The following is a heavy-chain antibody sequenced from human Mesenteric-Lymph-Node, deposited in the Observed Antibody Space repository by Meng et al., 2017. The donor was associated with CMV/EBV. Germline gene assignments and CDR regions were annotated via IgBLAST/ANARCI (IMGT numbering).Heavy chain of an antibody. CDR2: INHSGST. D-gene: IGHD5-12*01. CDR1: GGSFSGYS. V-gene: IGHV4-34*01. CDR3: ARYNGGYAIDY. Sequence: LSCAVYGGSFSGYSWNWIRQPPGKGLEWIGEINHSGSTNYNPSLRSRVTISVDTSKNQLSLKLSSVTAADTAVYYCARYNGGYAIDYWGQGTLVTVSS. J-gene: IGHJ4*02.